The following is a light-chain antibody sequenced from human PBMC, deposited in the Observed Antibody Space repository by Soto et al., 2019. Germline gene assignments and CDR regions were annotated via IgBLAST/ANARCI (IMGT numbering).Light chain of an antibody. CDR3: SSYAGINIYV. CDR2: EIN. V-gene: IGLV2-8*01. J-gene: IGLJ1*01. Sequence: QSVLTQPRSVSGSPGQSVTISCTGTSSDVGAFNYVSWYQQHPGKAPKLMIFEINKRPSGVPDRFSGSKSGNTASLTVSGLQAEDEADYYCSSYAGINIYVFGGGTKVTVL. CDR1: SSDVGAFNY.